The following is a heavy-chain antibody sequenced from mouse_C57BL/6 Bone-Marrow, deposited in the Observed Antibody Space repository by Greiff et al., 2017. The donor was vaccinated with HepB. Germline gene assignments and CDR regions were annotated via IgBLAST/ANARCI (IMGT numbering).Heavy chain of an antibody. V-gene: IGHV1-15*01. Sequence: QVQLQQSGAELVRPGASVTLSCKASGYTFTDYEMHWVKQTPVHGLEWIGAIDPETGGTAYNQKFTGKARLTAHKSSSTAYMKLRSLTSEDSAVYYCTRRGPTDYWGQGTTLTVSS. CDR1: GYTFTDYE. CDR2: IDPETGGT. J-gene: IGHJ2*01. CDR3: TRRGPTDY.